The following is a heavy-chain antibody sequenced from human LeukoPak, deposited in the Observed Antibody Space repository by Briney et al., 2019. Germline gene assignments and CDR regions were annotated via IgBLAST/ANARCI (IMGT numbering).Heavy chain of an antibody. D-gene: IGHD2-2*02. J-gene: IGHJ6*03. V-gene: IGHV1-18*01. CDR3: ARDRYCSSTSCYKGVYYYMDV. CDR2: ISAYNGNT. Sequence: ASVKVSCKASGGTFSSYAISWVRQAPGQGLEWMGWISAYNGNTNYAQKLQGRVTMTTDTSTSTAYMELRSLRSDDTAVYYCARDRYCSSTSCYKGVYYYMDVWGKGTTVTVSS. CDR1: GGTFSSYA.